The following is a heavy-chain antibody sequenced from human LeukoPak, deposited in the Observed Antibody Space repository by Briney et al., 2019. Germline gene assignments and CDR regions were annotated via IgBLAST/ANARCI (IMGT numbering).Heavy chain of an antibody. J-gene: IGHJ4*02. V-gene: IGHV3-49*04. Sequence: GGSLRLSCAASGFTFGDYAMSWVRQAPGKGLEWVGFIRSKTYGGAADYGASVKGRFTIYRDDSKSIAYLQMKSLEIEDTAVYYCTRMGIAIIGRDPVDYWGQGTLVTVSS. CDR1: GFTFGDYA. CDR3: TRMGIAIIGRDPVDY. CDR2: IRSKTYGGAA. D-gene: IGHD2-21*01.